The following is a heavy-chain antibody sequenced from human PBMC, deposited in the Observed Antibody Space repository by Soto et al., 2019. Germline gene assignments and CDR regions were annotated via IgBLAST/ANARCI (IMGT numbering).Heavy chain of an antibody. D-gene: IGHD5-18*01. CDR2: IHYSGNT. CDR1: GGSISTYY. CDR3: ARSTVDTAMVLLY. Sequence: PSETLSLTCTVSGGSISTYYWSWIRQPPGKGLEWIGYIHYSGNTKYDPSLKSRVTMSVDTSKNQFSLKVSSVTAADTAIYYCARSTVDTAMVLLYWGQGTLVTVSS. V-gene: IGHV4-59*01. J-gene: IGHJ4*02.